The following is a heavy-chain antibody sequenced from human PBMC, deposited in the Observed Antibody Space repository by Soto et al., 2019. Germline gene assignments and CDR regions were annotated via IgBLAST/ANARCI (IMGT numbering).Heavy chain of an antibody. D-gene: IGHD1-7*01. J-gene: IGHJ3*02. CDR2: IWYDGSNK. V-gene: IGHV3-33*01. CDR1: GFTFSSYG. Sequence: QVQLVESGGGVVQPGRSLRLSCAASGFTFSSYGMHWVRQAPGKGLEWVAVIWYDGSNKYYADSVKGRFTISRDNSKNTLYLQMNSLRAEDTAVYYCARDRNWNYVENAFDIWGQGTMVTVSS. CDR3: ARDRNWNYVENAFDI.